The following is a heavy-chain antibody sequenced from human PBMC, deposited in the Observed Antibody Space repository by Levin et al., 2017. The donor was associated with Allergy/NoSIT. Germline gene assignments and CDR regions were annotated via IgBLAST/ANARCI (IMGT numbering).Heavy chain of an antibody. Sequence: ASVKVSCKASGYTFTSYDINWVRQATGQGLEWMGWMNPNSGNTGYAQKFQGRVTMTRNTSISTAYMELSSLRSEDTAVYYCARGVYYDSSGYLSRHYYYGMDVWGQGTTVTVSS. CDR2: MNPNSGNT. V-gene: IGHV1-8*01. J-gene: IGHJ6*02. CDR1: GYTFTSYD. D-gene: IGHD3-22*01. CDR3: ARGVYYDSSGYLSRHYYYGMDV.